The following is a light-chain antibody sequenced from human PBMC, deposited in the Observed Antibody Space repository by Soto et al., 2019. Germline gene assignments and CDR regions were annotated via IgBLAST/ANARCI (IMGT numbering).Light chain of an antibody. Sequence: EIVLSQSPATLSLSPLEIATLSLRASQSVSRYLAWYQQKPGQAPRLLIYGASNRATGIPARFSGSGSGTDFTLTISSLEPEDFAMYYCQQYGSSPRTFGQGTKVDI. CDR3: QQYGSSPRT. CDR2: GAS. J-gene: IGKJ1*01. CDR1: QSVSRY. V-gene: IGKV3-20*01.